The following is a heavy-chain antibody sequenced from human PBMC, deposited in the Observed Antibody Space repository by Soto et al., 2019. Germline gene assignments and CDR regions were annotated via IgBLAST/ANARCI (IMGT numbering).Heavy chain of an antibody. Sequence: QSTLKESGPTLVKPTQTLTLTCTFSGFSLTASGVGVGWIRQPPGKALGWLALLNWDDDKRYRPSLKSRLTNTQDTSNTQLVLSTTNMGPVALGTYYCAPDYYASGYGMDVWGQGTPVTVSS. CDR3: APDYYASGYGMDV. D-gene: IGHD3-10*01. V-gene: IGHV2-5*02. CDR1: GFSLTASGVG. CDR2: LNWDDDK. J-gene: IGHJ6*02.